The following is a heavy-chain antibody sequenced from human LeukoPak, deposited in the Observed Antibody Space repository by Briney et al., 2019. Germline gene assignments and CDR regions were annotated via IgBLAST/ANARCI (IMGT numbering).Heavy chain of an antibody. V-gene: IGHV3-21*01. CDR2: ISSSSSYI. Sequence: GGSLRLSCAASGFTFSSYSMNWVRQAPGKGLEWVSSISSSSSYIYYADSVKGRFTISRDNAKNSLYLQMNSLRAEDTAVYYCAGGSSWYNAFDIWGQGTMVTVSS. CDR1: GFTFSSYS. D-gene: IGHD6-13*01. CDR3: AGGSSWYNAFDI. J-gene: IGHJ3*02.